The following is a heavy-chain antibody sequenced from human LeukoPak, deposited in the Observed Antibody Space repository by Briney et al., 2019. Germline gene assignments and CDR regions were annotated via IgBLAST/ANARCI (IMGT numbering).Heavy chain of an antibody. CDR3: AKSGTACPFFRRFGN. J-gene: IGHJ1*01. CDR2: ISSGDRT. Sequence: GGSLRLSCAASGFTFSSYAMNWVRQAPGKGLEWVAGISSGDRTFHAASVKGRFTISRDTSKNTLYLQMKTLKAEETAVYYCAKSGTACPFFRRFGNGGQGTRVIGPS. D-gene: IGHD1-26*01. CDR1: GFTFSSYA. V-gene: IGHV3-23*01.